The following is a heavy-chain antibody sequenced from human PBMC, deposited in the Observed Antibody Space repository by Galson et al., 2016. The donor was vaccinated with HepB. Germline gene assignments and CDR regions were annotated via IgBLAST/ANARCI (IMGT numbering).Heavy chain of an antibody. CDR1: GFTFSDYW. J-gene: IGHJ4*02. CDR2: LNRDGSST. V-gene: IGHV3-74*01. D-gene: IGHD3-16*01. CDR3: ARDNYGYGNYLDS. Sequence: SLRLSCAASGFTFSDYWMHWVRQAPGKGLVRVSRLNRDGSSTTYADSVKGRFTISRDISKNTVFLQMNSLRVIDTAVYYCARDNYGYGNYLDSWGQGTLVTVSS.